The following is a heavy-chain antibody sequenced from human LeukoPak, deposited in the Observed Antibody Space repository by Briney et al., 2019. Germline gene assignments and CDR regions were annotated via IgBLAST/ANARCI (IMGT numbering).Heavy chain of an antibody. CDR2: ISYDGSNK. CDR3: WYGSGTGNAPRVVEGEFDY. D-gene: IGHD3-10*01. Sequence: QSGRSLRLSCAASGFTFSGYGMHWVRQAPGKGLEWVAVISYDGSNKYYADSVKGRFTNSRDNSKNTLYLQMNSLRAEDTAVYYCWYGSGTGNAPRVVEGEFDYWGQGTLVTVSS. J-gene: IGHJ4*02. CDR1: GFTFSGYG. V-gene: IGHV3-30*03.